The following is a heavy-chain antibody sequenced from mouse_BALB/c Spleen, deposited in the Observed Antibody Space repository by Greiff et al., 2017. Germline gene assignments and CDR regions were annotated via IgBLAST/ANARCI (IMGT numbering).Heavy chain of an antibody. CDR1: GYSITSGYS. Sequence: EVKLMESGPDLVKPSQSLSLTCTVTGYSITSGYSWPWIRQFPGNKLEWMGYIHYSGSTNYNPSLKSRISITRDTSKNQFFLQLNSVTTEDTATYYCARSGITTVVDDAMDYWGQGTSVTVSS. CDR2: IHYSGST. CDR3: ARSGITTVVDDAMDY. J-gene: IGHJ4*01. V-gene: IGHV3-1*02. D-gene: IGHD1-1*01.